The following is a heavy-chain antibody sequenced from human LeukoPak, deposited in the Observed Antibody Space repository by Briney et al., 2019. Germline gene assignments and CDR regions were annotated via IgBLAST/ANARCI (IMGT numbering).Heavy chain of an antibody. CDR3: ARVGSEWLVNDY. J-gene: IGHJ4*02. CDR1: GFTFSIYS. D-gene: IGHD3-10*01. V-gene: IGHV3-48*02. CDR2: ISGSSSKM. Sequence: PGGSLRLSCAASGFTFSIYSMVWVRLAPGKGLEWVSYISGSSSKMYYADSVKGRFTISRDKAKNSLYLQMNSLGDEDTALYYCARVGSEWLVNDYWGQGTLVTVSS.